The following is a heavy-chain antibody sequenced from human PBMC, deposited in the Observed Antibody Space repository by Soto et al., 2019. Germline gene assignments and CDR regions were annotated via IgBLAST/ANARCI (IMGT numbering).Heavy chain of an antibody. D-gene: IGHD3-3*01. CDR2: INSDGSST. CDR1: GFTFSSYW. V-gene: IGHV3-74*01. CDR3: ASDYSRNYDFWSGYLTKDWIGGIQLDHDAFDI. Sequence: GGSLRLSCAASGFTFSSYWMHWVRQAPGKGLVWVSRINSDGSSTSYADSVKGRFTISRDNAKNTLYLQMNSLRAEDTAVYYCASDYSRNYDFWSGYLTKDWIGGIQLDHDAFDIWGQGTMVTVSS. J-gene: IGHJ3*02.